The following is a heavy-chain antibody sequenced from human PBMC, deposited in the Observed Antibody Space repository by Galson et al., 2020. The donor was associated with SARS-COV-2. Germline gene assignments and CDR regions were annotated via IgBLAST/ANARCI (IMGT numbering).Heavy chain of an antibody. CDR2: ISGTGGTT. CDR3: AKDLPAAMMGRGYFNY. CDR1: GFTFSSYA. D-gene: IGHD2-2*01. J-gene: IGHJ4*02. Sequence: GGSLRLSCAASGFTFSSYAMSWVRQAPGKGLEWVSTISGTGGTTYYADSVKGRFTIARDNSKNTLYLQMNSLKAEDTAVYSCAKDLPAAMMGRGYFNYWGQGTLVTVSS. V-gene: IGHV3-23*01.